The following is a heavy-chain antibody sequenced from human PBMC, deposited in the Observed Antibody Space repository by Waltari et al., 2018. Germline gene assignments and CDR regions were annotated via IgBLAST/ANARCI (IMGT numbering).Heavy chain of an antibody. CDR1: GGTFSSYA. Sequence: QVQLVQSGAEVKKPGSSVKVSCKASGGTFSSYAIIWVRQAPGQGVEWMGGIIPIFGTANYAQKFQGRVTITADESTSTAYMELSSLRSEDTAVYYCARVLIRGGGYYYYYMDVWGKGTTVTVSS. CDR2: IIPIFGTA. V-gene: IGHV1-69*12. J-gene: IGHJ6*03. CDR3: ARVLIRGGGYYYYYMDV. D-gene: IGHD2-15*01.